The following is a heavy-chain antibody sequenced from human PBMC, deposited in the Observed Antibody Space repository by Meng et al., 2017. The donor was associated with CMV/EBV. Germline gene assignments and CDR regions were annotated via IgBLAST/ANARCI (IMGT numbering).Heavy chain of an antibody. V-gene: IGHV3-21*04. Sequence: GGSLRLSCAASGFTFSSYSMNWVRQAPGKGLEWVSSISSSSSYIYYADSVKGRFTISRDNAKNSLYLLMNSLRAEDTAVYYCARDLRRGKDYWGQGTLVTVSS. CDR2: ISSSSSYI. CDR3: ARDLRRGKDY. J-gene: IGHJ4*02. CDR1: GFTFSSYS.